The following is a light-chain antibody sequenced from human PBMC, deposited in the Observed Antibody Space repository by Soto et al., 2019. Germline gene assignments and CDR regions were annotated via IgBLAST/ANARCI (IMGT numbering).Light chain of an antibody. CDR1: QSISSW. CDR3: QQYNSYSPLT. Sequence: DIQMTQSPSTLSASVGDRVTITCRASQSISSWLAWYQQKPGKAPKPLIYDASSLESGVPSRFSGSGSGTEFTLTISSLQPDDFATYYCQQYNSYSPLTFXQGTKVDIK. V-gene: IGKV1-5*01. CDR2: DAS. J-gene: IGKJ1*01.